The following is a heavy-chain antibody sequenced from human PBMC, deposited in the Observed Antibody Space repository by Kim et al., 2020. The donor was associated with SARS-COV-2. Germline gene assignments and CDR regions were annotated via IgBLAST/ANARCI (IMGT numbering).Heavy chain of an antibody. CDR3: ARISFCSSTSCYLTEFDY. D-gene: IGHD2-2*01. CDR1: GYTFTGYY. Sequence: ASVKVSCKASGYTFTGYYMHWVRQAPGQGLEWMGWINPNSGGTNYAQKFQGRVTMTRDTSISTAYMELSRLRSDDTAVYYCARISFCSSTSCYLTEFDYWGQGTLVTVSS. J-gene: IGHJ4*02. CDR2: INPNSGGT. V-gene: IGHV1-2*02.